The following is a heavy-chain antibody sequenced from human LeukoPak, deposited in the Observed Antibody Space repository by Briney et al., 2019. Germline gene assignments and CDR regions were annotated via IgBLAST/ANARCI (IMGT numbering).Heavy chain of an antibody. CDR3: ARDTSQYFDWLEY. CDR2: IKQDGSQK. D-gene: IGHD3-9*01. V-gene: IGHV3-7*01. CDR1: GFTFSSYT. J-gene: IGHJ4*02. Sequence: GGSLRLSCAASGFTFSSYTMSWVRQAPGKGLEWVANIKQDGSQKNYVDSVKGRFTISRDNAKNSLYLQMNSLRAEDTAVYYCARDTSQYFDWLEYWGQGTLVTVSS.